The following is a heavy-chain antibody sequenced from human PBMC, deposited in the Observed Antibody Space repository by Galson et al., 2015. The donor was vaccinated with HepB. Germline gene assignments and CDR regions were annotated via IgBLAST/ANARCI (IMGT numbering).Heavy chain of an antibody. CDR2: IYYSGST. CDR1: GGSISGYY. Sequence: ETLSLTCTVSGGSISGYYWSWIRQPPGKGLEWIGYIYYSGSTKYNPTLKSRVTISVDTSKNQFSLKVSSVTAADTAVYYCARDRGELPDAFDIWGQGTMVTVSS. D-gene: IGHD1-26*01. J-gene: IGHJ3*02. CDR3: ARDRGELPDAFDI. V-gene: IGHV4-59*12.